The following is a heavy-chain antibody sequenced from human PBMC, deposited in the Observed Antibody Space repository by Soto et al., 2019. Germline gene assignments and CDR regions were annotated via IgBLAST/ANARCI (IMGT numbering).Heavy chain of an antibody. D-gene: IGHD6-19*01. V-gene: IGHV1-69*13. CDR3: ARVLSSSGWTRNSYYGLDV. CDR2: IIPIFGTA. Sequence: ASVKVSWKGAGGTFSSYAISWVRKTPGQGLEWMGGIIPIFGTANYAQKFQGRVTITADESTSTAYMELSSLRSEDTAVYYCARVLSSSGWTRNSYYGLDVWGQGTTVTVSS. J-gene: IGHJ6*02. CDR1: GGTFSSYA.